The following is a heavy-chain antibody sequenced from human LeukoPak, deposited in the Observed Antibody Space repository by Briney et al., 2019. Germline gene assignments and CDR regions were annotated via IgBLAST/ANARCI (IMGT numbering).Heavy chain of an antibody. J-gene: IGHJ6*02. Sequence: GASVKASCKATGGTFSSYAISWVRQAPGQGLEWMGRIIPILGIANYAQKFQGRVTITADKSTSTAYMELSSLRSEDTAVYYCARGGRCSSTSCYEYYYGMDVWGQGTTVTVSS. V-gene: IGHV1-69*04. CDR2: IIPILGIA. D-gene: IGHD2-2*01. CDR3: ARGGRCSSTSCYEYYYGMDV. CDR1: GGTFSSYA.